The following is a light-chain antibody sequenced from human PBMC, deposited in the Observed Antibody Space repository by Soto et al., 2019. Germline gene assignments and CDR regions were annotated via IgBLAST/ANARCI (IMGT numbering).Light chain of an antibody. CDR2: GAS. CDR1: ETVATN. Sequence: EVVMTQSPATLSASPGERATLSCWASETVATNLAWYQQKPGQAPRLLISGASTRAAGISDRFRGSGSGTEFTLTISRLEPEDFAVYYCQQFSSYPLTFGGGTKVEIK. J-gene: IGKJ4*01. V-gene: IGKV3-15*01. CDR3: QQFSSYPLT.